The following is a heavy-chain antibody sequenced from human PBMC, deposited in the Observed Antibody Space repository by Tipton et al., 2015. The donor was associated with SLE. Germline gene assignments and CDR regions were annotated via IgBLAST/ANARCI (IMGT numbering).Heavy chain of an antibody. J-gene: IGHJ6*03. CDR1: GGSISGYS. CDR3: ARWGSFYYYMDV. V-gene: IGHV4-31*02. D-gene: IGHD3-16*02. Sequence: LRLSCTVSGGSISGYSWSWIRQHPGKGLEWIGYIYYSGSTYYNPSLKSRITISVDTSTNQFSLKLNSVTAADTAVYYCARWGSFYYYMDVWGKGTTVTVSS. CDR2: IYYSGST.